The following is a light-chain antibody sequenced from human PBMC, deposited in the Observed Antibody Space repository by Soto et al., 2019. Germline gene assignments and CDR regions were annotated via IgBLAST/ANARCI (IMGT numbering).Light chain of an antibody. CDR2: GAS. Sequence: LTQSPGTLSLSPGERATLSCRASQSVSNNYLAWYQQKPGQAPRLLIYGASNRATGIPDRFSGSGSGTDFTLTISRLEPEDFAVYYCQQYGSSGTFGQGTKVDIK. CDR3: QQYGSSGT. CDR1: QSVSNNY. J-gene: IGKJ1*01. V-gene: IGKV3-20*01.